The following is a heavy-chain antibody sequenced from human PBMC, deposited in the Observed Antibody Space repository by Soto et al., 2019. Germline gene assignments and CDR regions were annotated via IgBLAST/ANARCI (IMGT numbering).Heavy chain of an antibody. V-gene: IGHV4-34*01. CDR3: ARGCGYSYGNPPFYYYYYGMDV. J-gene: IGHJ6*02. CDR2: INHSGST. D-gene: IGHD5-18*01. CDR1: GGSFSGYY. Sequence: SETLSLTCAVYGGSFSGYYWSWIRQPPGKGLEWIGEINHSGSTNYNPSLKSRVTISVDTSKNQFSLKLSSVTAADTAVYYCARGCGYSYGNPPFYYYYYGMDVWGQGTTVTVSS.